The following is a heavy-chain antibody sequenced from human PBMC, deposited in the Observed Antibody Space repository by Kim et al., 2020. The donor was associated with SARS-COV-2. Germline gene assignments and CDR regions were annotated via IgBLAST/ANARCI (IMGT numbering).Heavy chain of an antibody. V-gene: IGHV1-18*01. J-gene: IGHJ4*02. D-gene: IGHD3-10*02. Sequence: ASVKVSCKASGYIFSSYGISWVRQAPGQGLEWMGWISGYRGDTNFAPKFRGTVTLTTDTSTSTAYMELRSLKSDDTAVYYCARDYYGRGDFDYWGQGTLV. CDR1: GYIFSSYG. CDR2: ISGYRGDT. CDR3: ARDYYGRGDFDY.